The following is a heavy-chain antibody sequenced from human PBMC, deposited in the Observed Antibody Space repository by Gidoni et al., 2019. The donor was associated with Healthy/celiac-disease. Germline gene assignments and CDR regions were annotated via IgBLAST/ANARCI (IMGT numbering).Heavy chain of an antibody. CDR3: ASGVAVAGRGYYGMDV. Sequence: QVQLVESGGGVVQPGRSLRLSCAASGFPFSSHGMHWVRQAPGKGLEGVAVIWYDGSNKYYADSVKGRFTISRDNSKNTLYLQMNSLRAEDTAVYYCASGVAVAGRGYYGMDVWGQGTTVTVSS. CDR1: GFPFSSHG. V-gene: IGHV3-33*01. D-gene: IGHD6-19*01. CDR2: IWYDGSNK. J-gene: IGHJ6*02.